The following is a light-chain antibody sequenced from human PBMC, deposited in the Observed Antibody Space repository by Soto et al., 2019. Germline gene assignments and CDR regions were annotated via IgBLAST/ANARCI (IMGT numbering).Light chain of an antibody. CDR2: EVT. J-gene: IGLJ2*01. CDR1: SSDVGGYNY. Sequence: QSALTHPPSASGSLGQSVTISCTGTSSDVGGYNYVSWHQQHPGKAPKVMIYEVTKRPPGVPDRFSGSKSGNTASLTGSGLQAEDEAEYYCSSFAGGGNPVLLGGGTKLTDL. V-gene: IGLV2-8*01. CDR3: SSFAGGGNPVL.